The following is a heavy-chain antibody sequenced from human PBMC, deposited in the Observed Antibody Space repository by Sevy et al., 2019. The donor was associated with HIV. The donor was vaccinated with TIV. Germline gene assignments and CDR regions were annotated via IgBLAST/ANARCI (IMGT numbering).Heavy chain of an antibody. Sequence: SETLSLTCTVSGGSISSTTYYWGWIRQPPGKGLEWIASIYYSGSTYYNVSLESRVTISVDMFKNQFSLRLSSVTAADTAVYYCARHGGIAVATLDYWGQGTLVTVSS. J-gene: IGHJ4*02. CDR3: ARHGGIAVATLDY. CDR2: IYYSGST. D-gene: IGHD6-19*01. V-gene: IGHV4-39*01. CDR1: GGSISSTTYY.